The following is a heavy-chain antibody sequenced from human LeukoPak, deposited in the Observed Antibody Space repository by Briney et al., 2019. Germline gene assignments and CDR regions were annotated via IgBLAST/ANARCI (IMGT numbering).Heavy chain of an antibody. CDR2: ISGSGDST. D-gene: IGHD6-6*01. J-gene: IGHJ4*02. Sequence: GGSLRLSCAASGFTFSSYAMSWVRQAPGKGLEWVSAISGSGDSTYYADSVKGRFTISRDNPKNTLYLQLNSLRGGVTAVYYCAIVSFGIGARYWGQGTLVTVSS. V-gene: IGHV3-23*01. CDR1: GFTFSSYA. CDR3: AIVSFGIGARY.